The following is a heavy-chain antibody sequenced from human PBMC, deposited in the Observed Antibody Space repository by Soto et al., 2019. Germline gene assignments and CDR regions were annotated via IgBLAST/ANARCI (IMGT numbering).Heavy chain of an antibody. Sequence: QVQLQQWGAGLLKPSETLSLTCAVYGGFVSSGSYYWSWIRQPPGKGLEWIGEMSHSGGTHFNPSLKSRDTISVDTSKNQFPLIMSSLTAADTALYYCARVERGTATTVVDAFDIWGPGTMVTVSS. CDR3: ARVERGTATTVVDAFDI. V-gene: IGHV4-34*01. D-gene: IGHD1-1*01. CDR1: GGFVSSGSYY. J-gene: IGHJ3*02. CDR2: MSHSGGT.